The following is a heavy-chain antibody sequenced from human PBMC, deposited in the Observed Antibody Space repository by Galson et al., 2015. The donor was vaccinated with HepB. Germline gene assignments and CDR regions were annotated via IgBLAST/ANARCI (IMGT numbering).Heavy chain of an antibody. D-gene: IGHD6-13*01. CDR3: ARDERGGIAAAWYYYGMDV. J-gene: IGHJ6*02. Sequence: SLRLSCAASGFTFSDYYMSWIRQAPGKGLEWVSYISSSGSTIYYADSVKGRFTISRDNAKNSLYLQMNSLRAEDTAVYYCARDERGGIAAAWYYYGMDVWGQGTTVTVSS. CDR2: ISSSGSTI. CDR1: GFTFSDYY. V-gene: IGHV3-11*01.